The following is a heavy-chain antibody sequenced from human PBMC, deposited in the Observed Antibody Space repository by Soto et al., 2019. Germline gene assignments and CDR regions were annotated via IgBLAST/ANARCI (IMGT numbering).Heavy chain of an antibody. Sequence: SCAASGFTFNTFGMHWVRQAPGKGLEWVAVISYDGSDKYYSDSVRGRFTISRDNSMNTLYLQMNSLRTEDTAVYYCAKSPNFYCSSYHCYKYYFDYWGQGTLVTVSS. J-gene: IGHJ4*02. CDR1: GFTFNTFG. CDR2: ISYDGSDK. D-gene: IGHD2-2*01. V-gene: IGHV3-30*18. CDR3: AKSPNFYCSSYHCYKYYFDY.